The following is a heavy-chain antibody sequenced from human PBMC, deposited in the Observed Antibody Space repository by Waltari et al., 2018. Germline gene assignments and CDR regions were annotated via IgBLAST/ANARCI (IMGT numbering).Heavy chain of an antibody. J-gene: IGHJ4*02. CDR2: IYYCGST. V-gene: IGHV4-39*01. D-gene: IGHD5-12*01. CDR3: ARLEDIVATSDY. CDR1: GGSISSSSYY. Sequence: QLQLQESGPGLVKPSETLSLTCTVSGGSISSSSYYWGWIRQPPGKGLEWIGSIYYCGSTYYTPSLKSLVTISVDTSKNQCSLKLGSVTAADTAVYYCARLEDIVATSDYWGQGTLVTVSS.